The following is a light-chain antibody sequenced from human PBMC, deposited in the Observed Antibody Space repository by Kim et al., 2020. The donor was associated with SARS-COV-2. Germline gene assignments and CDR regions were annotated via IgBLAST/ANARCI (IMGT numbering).Light chain of an antibody. Sequence: DIQLTQSPPFLSASIGDRVSITCRASPGISTYLAWYQQKPGKAPKCLIYAASTLQSGVPSRFSGSGSGTEFTLTISSLQPEDSATYYCQQLNTYPITFGHGTRLEIK. CDR1: PGISTY. CDR2: AAS. V-gene: IGKV1-9*01. J-gene: IGKJ5*01. CDR3: QQLNTYPIT.